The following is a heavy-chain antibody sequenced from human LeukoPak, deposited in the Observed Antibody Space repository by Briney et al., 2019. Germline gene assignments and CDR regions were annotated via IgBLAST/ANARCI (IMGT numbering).Heavy chain of an antibody. Sequence: GGSLRLSCTASGFTFSSYTMNWVRQAPGKGLEWVSSISSSGNYKYYTDSLKDRFIISRDNAKNALYLQMNSLGAEDTAVYSCARGGVAKGVDAFDIWGKGTMVTVSS. J-gene: IGHJ3*02. CDR2: ISSSGNYK. D-gene: IGHD2-21*01. V-gene: IGHV3-21*01. CDR1: GFTFSSYT. CDR3: ARGGVAKGVDAFDI.